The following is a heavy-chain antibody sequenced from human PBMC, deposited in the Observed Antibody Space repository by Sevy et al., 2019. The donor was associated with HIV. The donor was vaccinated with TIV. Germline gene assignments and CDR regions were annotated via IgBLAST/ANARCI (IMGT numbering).Heavy chain of an antibody. Sequence: GGSLRLSCAASGFTFSSYGMHWVRQAPGKGLEWVAVISYDGSNKYYADSVKGRFTISRDNSKNTLYLQMNSLRAEDTDVYYCAKVTPFTTGTWGYFDYWGQGTLVTVSS. CDR3: AKVTPFTTGTWGYFDY. J-gene: IGHJ4*02. V-gene: IGHV3-30*18. CDR2: ISYDGSNK. D-gene: IGHD1-1*01. CDR1: GFTFSSYG.